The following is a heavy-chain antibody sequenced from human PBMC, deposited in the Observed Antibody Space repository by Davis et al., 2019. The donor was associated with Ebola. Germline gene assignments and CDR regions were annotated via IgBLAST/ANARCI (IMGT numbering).Heavy chain of an antibody. V-gene: IGHV3-48*02. J-gene: IGHJ3*02. D-gene: IGHD3-3*01. Sequence: ESLKISCAASGFTFSSYSMNWVRQAPGKGLEWVSYISTSSSTIYYADSVKGRFTISRDNAKNSLYLQMNSLRDEDTAVYYCARDSSEGFWSGYYIRSAFDIWGQGTMVTVSS. CDR2: ISTSSSTI. CDR3: ARDSSEGFWSGYYIRSAFDI. CDR1: GFTFSSYS.